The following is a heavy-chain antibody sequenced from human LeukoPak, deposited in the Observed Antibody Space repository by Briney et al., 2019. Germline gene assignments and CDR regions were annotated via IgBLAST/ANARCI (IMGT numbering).Heavy chain of an antibody. Sequence: VASVKVSCKASGYTFTGYYMHWVRQAPGQGLEWMGRIIPILGIANYAQKFQGRVTITADKSTSTAYTELSSLRSEDTAVYYCARSDTAMVTGWFDPWGQGTLVTVSS. D-gene: IGHD5-18*01. CDR2: IIPILGIA. CDR1: GYTFTGYY. J-gene: IGHJ5*02. V-gene: IGHV1-69*02. CDR3: ARSDTAMVTGWFDP.